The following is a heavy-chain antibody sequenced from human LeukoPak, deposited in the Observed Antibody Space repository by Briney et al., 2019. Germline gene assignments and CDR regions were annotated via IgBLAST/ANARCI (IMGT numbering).Heavy chain of an antibody. CDR2: IYYSGST. CDR3: ARQSLLPIAAAGIVDY. Sequence: SETLSLTRTVSGGSISSSSYYWGWIRQPPGKGLEWIGSIYYSGSTYYNPSLKSRVTISVDTSKNQFSLKLSSVTAADTAVYYCARQSLLPIAAAGIVDYWGQGTLVTVSS. V-gene: IGHV4-39*01. J-gene: IGHJ4*02. CDR1: GGSISSSSYY. D-gene: IGHD6-13*01.